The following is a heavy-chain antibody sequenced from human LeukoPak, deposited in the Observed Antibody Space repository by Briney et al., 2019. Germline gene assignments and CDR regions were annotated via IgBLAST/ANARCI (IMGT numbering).Heavy chain of an antibody. CDR1: GGSISNSY. J-gene: IGHJ4*02. Sequence: SETLSLTCTVSGGSISNSYWSWIRQPPGKGLEWIAYIYYTGNTKYNPSLKSRVTISVDTSKNQFSLRLSSVTAADTAVYYCARDSGSSPTFDYWGQGTLDTVSS. CDR3: ARDSGSSPTFDY. CDR2: IYYTGNT. V-gene: IGHV4-59*01. D-gene: IGHD1-26*01.